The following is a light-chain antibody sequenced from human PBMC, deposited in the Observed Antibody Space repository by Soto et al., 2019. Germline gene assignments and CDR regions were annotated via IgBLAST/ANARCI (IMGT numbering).Light chain of an antibody. CDR1: QSLVYSDGIAY. CDR3: MQGTHWPPT. V-gene: IGKV2D-30*01. Sequence: DVVMTPSPLSLPVTLGQPASISCRSSQSLVYSDGIAYLNWFHQRPGQSPRRLIYRASNWDSGVPDGFRGVRSGTAFTLKSSRGEAEVCGLYCWMQGTHWPPTFGAGTKVEIK. J-gene: IGKJ1*01. CDR2: RAS.